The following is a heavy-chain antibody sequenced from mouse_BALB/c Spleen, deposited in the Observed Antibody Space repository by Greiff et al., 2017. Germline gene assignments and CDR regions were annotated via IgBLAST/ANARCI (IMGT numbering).Heavy chain of an antibody. Sequence: LQQPGSELVRPGASVKLSCKASGYTFTSYWMHWVKQRHGQGLEWIGNIYPGSGSTNYDEKFKSKGTLTVDTSSSTAYMHLSSLTSEDSAVYYCTREGYDYDWCAYWGQGTLVTVSA. J-gene: IGHJ3*01. CDR1: GYTFTSYW. V-gene: IGHV1S22*01. CDR3: TREGYDYDWCAY. CDR2: IYPGSGST. D-gene: IGHD2-4*01.